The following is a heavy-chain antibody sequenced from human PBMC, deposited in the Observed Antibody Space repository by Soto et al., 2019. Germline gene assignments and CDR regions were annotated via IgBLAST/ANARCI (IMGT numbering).Heavy chain of an antibody. V-gene: IGHV4-59*08. CDR3: AGSGYDYDNWFDP. CDR2: IYYSGST. J-gene: IGHJ5*02. D-gene: IGHD5-12*01. Sequence: SETLSLTCTFSGCSISSYYWSWIRQPPGKGLEWIGYIYYSGSTNYNPSLKSRVTISVDTSKNQFSLKLSSVTAADTAVYYCAGSGYDYDNWFDPWGQGTLVTVSS. CDR1: GCSISSYY.